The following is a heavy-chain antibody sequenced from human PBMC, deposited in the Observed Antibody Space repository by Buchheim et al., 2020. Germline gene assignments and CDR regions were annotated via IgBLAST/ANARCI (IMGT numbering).Heavy chain of an antibody. J-gene: IGHJ6*02. D-gene: IGHD2-2*01. V-gene: IGHV3-23*01. Sequence: EVQLLESGGGLVQPGGSLRLSCAASGFTFSSYAMSWVRQAPGKGLEWVSAISGSGGSTYYADSVKGRFTISRDNSKNPLYLQMNSLRAEDTAVYYCAKDGDIVLVPAALGDYYYYGMDVWGQGTT. CDR2: ISGSGGST. CDR1: GFTFSSYA. CDR3: AKDGDIVLVPAALGDYYYYGMDV.